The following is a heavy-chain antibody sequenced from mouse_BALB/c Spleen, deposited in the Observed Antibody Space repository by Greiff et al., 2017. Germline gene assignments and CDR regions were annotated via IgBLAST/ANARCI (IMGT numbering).Heavy chain of an antibody. CDR2: INPSSGYT. V-gene: IGHV1-4*02. J-gene: IGHJ1*01. Sequence: VQLQQSAAELARPGASVKMSCKASGYTFTSYTMHWVKQRPGQGLEWIGYINPSSGYTEYNQKFKDKTTLTADKSSSTAYMQLSSLTSEDSAVYYCARRRNSWYFDVWGAGTTVTVSS. CDR3: ARRRNSWYFDV. CDR1: GYTFTSYT.